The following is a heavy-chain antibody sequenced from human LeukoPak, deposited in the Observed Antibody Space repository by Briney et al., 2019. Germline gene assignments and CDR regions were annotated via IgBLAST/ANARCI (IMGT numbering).Heavy chain of an antibody. CDR3: ARSRYYYDSSGTFDY. CDR2: IYYSGST. D-gene: IGHD3-22*01. V-gene: IGHV4-31*03. J-gene: IGHJ4*02. Sequence: SETLSLTCTVSGGSISSGGYYWSWIRQHPGKGLEWIGYIYYSGSTYSNPSLKSRVTISVDTSKNQFSLKLSSVTAADTAVYYCARSRYYYDSSGTFDYWGQGTPVTVSS. CDR1: GGSISSGGYY.